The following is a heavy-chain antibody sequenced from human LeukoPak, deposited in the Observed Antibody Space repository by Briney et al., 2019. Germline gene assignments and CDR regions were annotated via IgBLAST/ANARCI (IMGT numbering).Heavy chain of an antibody. D-gene: IGHD1-26*01. J-gene: IGHJ4*02. CDR3: ARGIGELPFDY. CDR2: IIPIFGTA. CDR1: GGTFSSYA. V-gene: IGHV1-69*13. Sequence: WASVKVSCKASGGTFSSYAISWVRQAPGQGLEWMGGIIPIFGTANYAQKFQGRVTITADESTCTAYMELSSLRSEDTAVYYCARGIGELPFDYWGQGTLVTVSS.